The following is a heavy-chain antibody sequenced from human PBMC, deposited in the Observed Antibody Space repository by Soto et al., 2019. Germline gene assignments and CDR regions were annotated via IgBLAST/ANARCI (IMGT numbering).Heavy chain of an antibody. V-gene: IGHV3-30*18. J-gene: IGHJ6*03. CDR3: AKAGLAEDSYYYMDV. D-gene: IGHD6-6*01. CDR1: GFTFSSYG. Sequence: GGSLRLSCAASGFTFSSYGMHWVRQAPGKGLEWVAVISYDGNNKYYADSVKGRFTISRDNSKNTMYLQMNSLRAEDTAVYYCAKAGLAEDSYYYMDVWGKGTTVTVSS. CDR2: ISYDGNNK.